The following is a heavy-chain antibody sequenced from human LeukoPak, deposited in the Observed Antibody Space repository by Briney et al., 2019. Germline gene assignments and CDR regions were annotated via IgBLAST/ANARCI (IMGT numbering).Heavy chain of an antibody. J-gene: IGHJ3*02. CDR1: GFTVSSNY. CDR3: ARERCSSTSCYGAFDI. V-gene: IGHV3-53*01. CDR2: IYSGGST. Sequence: GGSLRLSCAASGFTVSSNYMSWVRQAPGKGLEWVSVIYSGGSTYYADSVKGRFTISRDNSKNTLYLQMNSLRAEDTAVYYCARERCSSTSCYGAFDIWGQGTMVTVSS. D-gene: IGHD2-2*01.